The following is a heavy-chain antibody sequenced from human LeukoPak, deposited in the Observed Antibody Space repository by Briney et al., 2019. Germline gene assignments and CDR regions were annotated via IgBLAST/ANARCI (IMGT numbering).Heavy chain of an antibody. CDR2: IYPGDSDT. CDR3: ARELRYFDWPAVGY. J-gene: IGHJ4*02. CDR1: GYSFTSYW. D-gene: IGHD3-9*01. V-gene: IGHV5-51*01. Sequence: GESLKISCKGSGYSFTSYWIGWVRQMPGEGLEWMGIIYPGDSDTRYSPSFQGQVTISADKSIGTAYLQWSSLKASDTAMYYRARELRYFDWPAVGYWGQGTLVTVSS.